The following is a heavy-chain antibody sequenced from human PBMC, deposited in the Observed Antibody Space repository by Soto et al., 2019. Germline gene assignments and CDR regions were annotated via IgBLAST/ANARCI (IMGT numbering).Heavy chain of an antibody. CDR2: ISSSSSYI. D-gene: IGHD2-8*01. J-gene: IGHJ4*02. CDR3: ARDQRQPGYCTNGVCYTGDY. Sequence: EVQLVESGGGLVKPGGYLRLSCAASGFTFSSYSMNWVRQAPGNGLEWVSSISSSSSYIYYADSVKGRFTISRDNAKNSRYLQMNSLRAADTAVYYCARDQRQPGYCTNGVCYTGDYWGQGTLVTVSS. CDR1: GFTFSSYS. V-gene: IGHV3-21*01.